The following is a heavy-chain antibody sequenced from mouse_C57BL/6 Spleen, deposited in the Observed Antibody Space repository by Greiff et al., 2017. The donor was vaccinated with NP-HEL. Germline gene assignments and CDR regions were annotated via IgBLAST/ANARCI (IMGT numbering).Heavy chain of an antibody. CDR1: GFSLTSYG. V-gene: IGHV2-2*01. J-gene: IGHJ4*01. Sequence: QVQLKESGPGLVQPSQSLSITCTVSGFSLTSYGVHWVRQSPGKGLEWLGVIWSGGSTDYNAAFISRLSISKDNSKSQVFFKMNSLQADDTAIYYCARNGWLLRAYAMDYWGQGTSVTVSS. D-gene: IGHD2-3*01. CDR2: IWSGGST. CDR3: ARNGWLLRAYAMDY.